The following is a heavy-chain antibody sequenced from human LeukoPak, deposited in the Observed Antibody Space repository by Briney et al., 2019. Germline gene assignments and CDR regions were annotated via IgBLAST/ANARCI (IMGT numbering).Heavy chain of an antibody. J-gene: IGHJ4*02. CDR3: VYRGPRSSAYYTGVY. CDR1: GFTFSSYW. D-gene: IGHD1-26*01. Sequence: GGSLRLSCAASGFTFSSYWMSWVRQAPGKGLEWVANIKQDGSEKYYVDSVKGRFTISRDNAKNSLYLQMNSLRAEDTAVYYCVYRGPRSSAYYTGVYWGQGTLVTVSS. V-gene: IGHV3-7*01. CDR2: IKQDGSEK.